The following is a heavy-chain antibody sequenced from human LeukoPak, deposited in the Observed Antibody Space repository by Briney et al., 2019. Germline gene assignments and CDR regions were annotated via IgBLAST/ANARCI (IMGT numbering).Heavy chain of an antibody. CDR2: IYYSGST. J-gene: IGHJ6*03. V-gene: IGHV4-59*08. D-gene: IGHD3-10*01. CDR1: GDSISSYY. Sequence: SETLSLTCTVSGDSISSYYWSWIRQPPGKGLEWIGYIYYSGSTKYNPSLKSRVTISLDTSKNQFSLKLSSVTAADTAVYYCARRVGSGYYYYMDVWGKGTTVTISS. CDR3: ARRVGSGYYYYMDV.